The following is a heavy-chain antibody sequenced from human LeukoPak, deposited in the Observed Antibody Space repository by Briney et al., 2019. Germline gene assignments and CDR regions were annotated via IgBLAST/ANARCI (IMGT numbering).Heavy chain of an antibody. CDR1: GFTFSNYR. J-gene: IGHJ2*01. Sequence: PGGALRLSCAASGFTFSNYRMNWVRQAPGTGLEWVSSISSESDYKYYADSVKGRFTISRDNAKNSLYLQMNSLRAEDTAIYYCARDQGSLASFDLWGRGTLVTVSS. CDR2: ISSESDYK. D-gene: IGHD6-13*01. V-gene: IGHV3-21*01. CDR3: ARDQGSLASFDL.